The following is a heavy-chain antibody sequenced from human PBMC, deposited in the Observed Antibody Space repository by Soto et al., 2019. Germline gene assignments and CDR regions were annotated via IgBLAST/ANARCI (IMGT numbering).Heavy chain of an antibody. CDR1: GFTFSSYS. CDR3: ARDRFDSSGYVGY. J-gene: IGHJ4*02. V-gene: IGHV3-21*01. CDR2: ISSSSSYI. D-gene: IGHD3-22*01. Sequence: PGGSLRLSCAASGFTFSSYSMNWVRQAPGKGLEWVSSISSSSSYIYYADSVKGRFTISRDNAKNSLYLQMNSLRAEDTAVYYCARDRFDSSGYVGYWGQGTLVTVPQ.